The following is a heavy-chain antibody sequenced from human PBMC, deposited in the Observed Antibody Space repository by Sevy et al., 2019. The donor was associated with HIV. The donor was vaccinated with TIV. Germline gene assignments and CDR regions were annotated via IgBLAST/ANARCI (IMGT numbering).Heavy chain of an antibody. Sequence: ASVKVSCKASGGTFSSYDISWVRHAPGQGLEWMGWIIPIFGTANYAQKFQGRVTITADESTSTAYMELSSLRSEDTAVYYCARGFPYYDSGSYRLPMDVWGQGTTVTVSS. CDR1: GGTFSSYD. J-gene: IGHJ6*02. D-gene: IGHD3-10*01. V-gene: IGHV1-69*13. CDR2: IIPIFGTA. CDR3: ARGFPYYDSGSYRLPMDV.